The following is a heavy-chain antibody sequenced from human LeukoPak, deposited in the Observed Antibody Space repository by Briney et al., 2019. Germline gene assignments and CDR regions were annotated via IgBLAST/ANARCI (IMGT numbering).Heavy chain of an antibody. CDR3: ARGGSFYYYYYMDV. CDR2: IKQDGSEK. D-gene: IGHD3-10*01. CDR1: GFTFSTYW. V-gene: IGHV3-7*01. Sequence: GGSLRLSCAASGFTFSTYWITWVRQAPGKGLEWVANIKQDGSEKYYVDSVKGRFTISRDNGKKSLYLQMNSLRAEDTAVYYCARGGSFYYYYYMDVWGKGTTVTISS. J-gene: IGHJ6*03.